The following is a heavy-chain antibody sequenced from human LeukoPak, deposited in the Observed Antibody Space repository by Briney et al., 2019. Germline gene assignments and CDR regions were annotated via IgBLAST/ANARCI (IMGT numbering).Heavy chain of an antibody. V-gene: IGHV1-2*02. CDR2: INPNSGGT. CDR1: GYTFTGYY. J-gene: IGHJ3*02. Sequence: VASVKVSCKASGYTFTGYYMHWVRQAPGQGLEWMGWINPNSGGTNYAQKFQGRVTMTRDTSISTAYMELSRLRSDDTAVYYCATSLNSGELDAFDIWGQGTMVTVSS. CDR3: ATSLNSGELDAFDI. D-gene: IGHD7-27*01.